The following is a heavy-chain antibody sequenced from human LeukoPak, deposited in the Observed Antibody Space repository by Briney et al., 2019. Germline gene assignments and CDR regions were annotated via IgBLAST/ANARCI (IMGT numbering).Heavy chain of an antibody. Sequence: PSETLPLTCTVSGGSISSGGYYWSWIRQPPGKGLEWIGYIYYSGSTNYNPSLKSRVTISVDTSKNQFSLKLSSVTAADTAVYYCARGERMGGVIRWWFLDYWGQGTLVTVSS. CDR3: ARGERMGGVIRWWFLDY. CDR1: GGSISSGGYY. D-gene: IGHD3-10*01. J-gene: IGHJ4*02. V-gene: IGHV4-61*08. CDR2: IYYSGST.